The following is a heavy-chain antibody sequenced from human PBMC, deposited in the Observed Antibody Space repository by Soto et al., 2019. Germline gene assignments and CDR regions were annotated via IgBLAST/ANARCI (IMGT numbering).Heavy chain of an antibody. CDR1: GFTFSSHA. CDR2: IHPDGSEA. V-gene: IGHV3-7*01. Sequence: VQLVESGGGVVQPGRSLRLSCAASGFTFSSHALEWVRQAPGKGLEWVANIHPDGSEAYYVDSLKGRFTISRDNGKNSLYLQMNNLRVEDTAVYYCARERWFSPLHYYYLLDVWGQGTTVTVSS. CDR3: ARERWFSPLHYYYLLDV. D-gene: IGHD2-15*01. J-gene: IGHJ6*02.